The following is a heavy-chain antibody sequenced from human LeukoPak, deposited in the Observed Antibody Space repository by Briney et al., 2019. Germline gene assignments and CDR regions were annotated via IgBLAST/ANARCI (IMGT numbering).Heavy chain of an antibody. CDR3: AGDTGSWWVRGFDY. CDR1: GFTLSSYA. V-gene: IGHV3-23*01. D-gene: IGHD6-13*01. Sequence: GSLRLSCVASGFTLSSYAVSWVRQAPGKGLQWVSSLGISGDYAWYAGSVKGRFTISRDSSKNTLYLQMNRLGAEDTAVYYCAGDTGSWWVRGFDYWGQGTLVTVSS. J-gene: IGHJ4*02. CDR2: LGISGDYA.